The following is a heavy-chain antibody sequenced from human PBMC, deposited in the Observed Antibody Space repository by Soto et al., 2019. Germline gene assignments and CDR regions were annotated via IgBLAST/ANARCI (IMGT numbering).Heavy chain of an antibody. D-gene: IGHD2-15*01. CDR2: IGTSGSNS. CDR3: AKRAVVGAARYFDY. CDR1: GFTFSGYA. V-gene: IGHV3-23*01. J-gene: IGHJ4*02. Sequence: GGSLRLSCAASGFTFSGYAMSWVRQAPGKGLEWVSTIGTSGSNSYYPDSMKGRFTISRDNSKNTLYLQMNSLRAEDTAVYYCAKRAVVGAARYFDYWGLGTLVTVSS.